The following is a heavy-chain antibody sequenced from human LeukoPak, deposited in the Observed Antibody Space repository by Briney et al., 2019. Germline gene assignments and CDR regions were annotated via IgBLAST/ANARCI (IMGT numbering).Heavy chain of an antibody. D-gene: IGHD5-24*01. CDR1: GGSICISRYF. Sequence: SETLSLTCTVSGGSICISRYFWAWIPQPPGKGLGRSGEIYYSGSTNYQPCVKSRVNKSVDTSKTQFSLKVGSVTAADTAVYYCARVGKEMATISYYYYMDVWGKGATVTVSS. V-gene: IGHV4-61*05. J-gene: IGHJ6*03. CDR3: ARVGKEMATISYYYYMDV. CDR2: IYYSGST.